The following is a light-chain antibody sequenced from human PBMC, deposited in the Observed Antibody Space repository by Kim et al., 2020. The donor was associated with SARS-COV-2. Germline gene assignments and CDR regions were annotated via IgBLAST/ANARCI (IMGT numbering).Light chain of an antibody. CDR1: SRDVGGYNY. CDR3: SSYAGRNDLV. J-gene: IGLJ2*01. V-gene: IGLV2-8*01. CDR2: EVS. Sequence: GQSVPISCPGTSRDVGGYNYVSWYQQHPGKAPKLMIYEVSKRPSGVPDRFSGSKSGNTASLTVSGLQAEDEADYYCSSYAGRNDLVFGGGTKLTVL.